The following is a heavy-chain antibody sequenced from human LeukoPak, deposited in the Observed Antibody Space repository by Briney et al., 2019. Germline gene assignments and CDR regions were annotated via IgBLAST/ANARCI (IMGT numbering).Heavy chain of an antibody. CDR1: EVSACSNY. V-gene: IGHV3-66*01. Sequence: GWSLRLSCAPSEVSACSNYMTWVRQAPGKGLEWGSVIYSGVSTYSGDSVKGRFTMSRDNSKDTLYLQMNSLRTEDTAVYYCARDLGASWYYWGQGTLVTVSS. J-gene: IGHJ4*02. D-gene: IGHD6-13*01. CDR3: ARDLGASWYY. CDR2: IYSGVST.